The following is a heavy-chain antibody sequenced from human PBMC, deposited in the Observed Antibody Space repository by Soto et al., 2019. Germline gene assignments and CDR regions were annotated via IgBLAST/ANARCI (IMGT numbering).Heavy chain of an antibody. V-gene: IGHV4-34*01. Sequence: PSETLSLTCAVYGGSFSGYYWSWIRQPPGKGLEGIGEINHSGSTNYNPSLKSRVTISVDTSKNQFSLKLSSVTAADTAVYYCARVARCSGGSCYPKGKFDYWGQGTLVTVSS. D-gene: IGHD2-15*01. CDR2: INHSGST. CDR3: ARVARCSGGSCYPKGKFDY. J-gene: IGHJ4*02. CDR1: GGSFSGYY.